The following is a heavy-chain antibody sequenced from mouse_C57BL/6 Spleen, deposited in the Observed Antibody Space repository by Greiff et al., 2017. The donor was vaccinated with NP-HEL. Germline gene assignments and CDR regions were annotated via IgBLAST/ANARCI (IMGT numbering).Heavy chain of an antibody. CDR3: ARDPTVVATGDFYAMDY. Sequence: DVKLVESGPGLVKPSQSLSLTCSVTGYSITSGYYWNWIRQFPGNKLEWMGYISYDGSNNYNPSLKNRISITRDTSKNQFFLKLNSVTTEDTATYYCARDPTVVATGDFYAMDYWGQGTSVTVSS. J-gene: IGHJ4*01. V-gene: IGHV3-6*01. CDR2: ISYDGSN. CDR1: GYSITSGYY. D-gene: IGHD1-1*01.